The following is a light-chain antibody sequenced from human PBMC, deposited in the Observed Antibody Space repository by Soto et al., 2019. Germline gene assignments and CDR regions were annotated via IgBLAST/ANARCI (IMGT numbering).Light chain of an antibody. CDR2: DTS. J-gene: IGLJ1*01. V-gene: IGLV7-46*01. CDR1: TGAVTSGHY. CDR3: LLSYSGARVRV. Sequence: QAVLTQEPSLNVSPGGTVTLTCGSRTGAVTSGHYPYWFQQKPGQAPRTLIYDTSNKHSWTPARFSGSLLGGKAALTLSGAQPEDEAEYYCLLSYSGARVRVFGTGTKVTVL.